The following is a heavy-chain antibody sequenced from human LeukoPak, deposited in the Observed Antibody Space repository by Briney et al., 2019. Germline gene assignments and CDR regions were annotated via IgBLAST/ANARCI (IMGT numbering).Heavy chain of an antibody. Sequence: SETLSLTCAVYGGSFSGYYWSWLRQPPGKGLEGIGEINHSGSTNYNPSLKSRVTISVDTSKNQFSLKLSSVTAADTAVYYCARKQLERRGPFDYWGQGTLVTVSS. CDR2: INHSGST. CDR1: GGSFSGYY. D-gene: IGHD1-1*01. V-gene: IGHV4-34*01. CDR3: ARKQLERRGPFDY. J-gene: IGHJ4*02.